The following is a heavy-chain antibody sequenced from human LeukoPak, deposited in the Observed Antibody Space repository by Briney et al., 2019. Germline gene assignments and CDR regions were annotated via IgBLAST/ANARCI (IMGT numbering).Heavy chain of an antibody. V-gene: IGHV3-21*01. CDR1: GFTFSSYS. CDR2: ISSSSSYI. J-gene: IGHJ6*03. Sequence: PGGSLRLSCAASGFTFSSYSMNWVRQAPGKGLEWVSSISSSSSYIYYADSVKGRFTISRDNAKNSLYLQMNSLRAEDTAVYYCARAHGYCSGGSCQRSLYMDVWGKGTTVTVSS. D-gene: IGHD2-15*01. CDR3: ARAHGYCSGGSCQRSLYMDV.